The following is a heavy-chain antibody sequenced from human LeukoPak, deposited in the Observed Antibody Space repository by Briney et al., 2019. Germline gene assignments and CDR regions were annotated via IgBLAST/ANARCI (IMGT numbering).Heavy chain of an antibody. D-gene: IGHD6-13*01. Sequence: GASVKVSCKASGYTFTRHYMNWVRQAPGQGLEWMGKINPSSGGTGYAQKFQGRVTMTRNTSISTAYMELSSLRSEDTAVYYCARRANIAAAGRGIWFDPWGQGTLVTVSS. CDR1: GYTFTRHY. CDR2: INPSSGGT. CDR3: ARRANIAAAGRGIWFDP. V-gene: IGHV1-46*01. J-gene: IGHJ5*02.